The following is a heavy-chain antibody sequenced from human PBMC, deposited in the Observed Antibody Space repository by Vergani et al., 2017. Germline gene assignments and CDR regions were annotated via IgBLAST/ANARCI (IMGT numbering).Heavy chain of an antibody. CDR2: IIPIFGTA. D-gene: IGHD4-23*01. CDR3: ARGGTVVTPDPLGSFDY. Sequence: QVQLVQSGAEVKKPGSSVKVSCKASGGTFSSYAISWVRQAPGQGLEWMGGIIPIFGTANYAQKFQGRVTITADESTSTAYMERSSLRSEDTAVYYCARGGTVVTPDPLGSFDYWGQGTLVTVSS. J-gene: IGHJ4*02. CDR1: GGTFSSYA. V-gene: IGHV1-69*01.